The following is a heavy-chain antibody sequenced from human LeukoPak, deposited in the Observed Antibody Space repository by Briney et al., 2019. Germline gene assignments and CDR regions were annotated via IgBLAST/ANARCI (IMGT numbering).Heavy chain of an antibody. CDR2: INPNSGGT. CDR3: VRIVNYCGGDCYSVGYFDY. CDR1: GYTFTGYY. D-gene: IGHD2-21*01. Sequence: ASVNVSCKTSGYTFTGYYIHWVRQAAGQGLEGMGWINPNSGGTDYAQTFQGRVTMTRDTSISTAYMELNSLKSDDTAVYYCVRIVNYCGGDCYSVGYFDYWGQGTLVTVSS. V-gene: IGHV1-2*02. J-gene: IGHJ4*02.